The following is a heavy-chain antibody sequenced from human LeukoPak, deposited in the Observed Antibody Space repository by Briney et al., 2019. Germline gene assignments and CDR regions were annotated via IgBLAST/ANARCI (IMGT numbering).Heavy chain of an antibody. CDR3: ARHGSRYFDWLFRGVDY. J-gene: IGHJ4*02. CDR2: IYYSGST. Sequence: PSETLSLTCTVSGGSISSSSYYWGWTRQPPGTGLEWIGSIYYSGSTYYNPSLKSRVTISVDTSKNQFSLKLSSVTAADTAVYCCARHGSRYFDWLFRGVDYWGQGTLVTVSS. CDR1: GGSISSSSYY. D-gene: IGHD3-9*01. V-gene: IGHV4-39*01.